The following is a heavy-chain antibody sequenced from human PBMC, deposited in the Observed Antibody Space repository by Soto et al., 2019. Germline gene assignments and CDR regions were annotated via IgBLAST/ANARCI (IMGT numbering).Heavy chain of an antibody. J-gene: IGHJ5*02. Sequence: QVQLVQSGAGVKKPGSSVKVSCKASGGTFSSYAITWVRQAPGQGLEWMGGIIPIFGTANYAQKFQARVTITADESKSTAYMELSSLRSEDTAVYYCARDRGPSSGYYPYWFDPWGQGTLVTVSS. D-gene: IGHD3-22*01. CDR1: GGTFSSYA. V-gene: IGHV1-69*12. CDR3: ARDRGPSSGYYPYWFDP. CDR2: IIPIFGTA.